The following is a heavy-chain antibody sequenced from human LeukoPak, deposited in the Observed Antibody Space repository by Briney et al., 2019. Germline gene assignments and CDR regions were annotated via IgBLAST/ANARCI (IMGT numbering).Heavy chain of an antibody. CDR3: ARDRTGEPDY. CDR2: ISGSGSST. Sequence: GGSLRLSCAASGFTFHTYAMSWVRQAPGQGLEWVSGISGSGSSTNYADSVKGRFTISRDNSKNTLYLQVSSLRAEDTAVYYCARDRTGEPDYWGQGTLVTVSS. J-gene: IGHJ4*02. D-gene: IGHD7-27*01. CDR1: GFTFHTYA. V-gene: IGHV3-23*01.